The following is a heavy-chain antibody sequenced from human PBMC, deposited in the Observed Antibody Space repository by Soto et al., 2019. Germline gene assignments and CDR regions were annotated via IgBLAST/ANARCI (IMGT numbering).Heavy chain of an antibody. CDR2: MNPNSGNT. CDR3: ARGEGGYYDSSGYYLFPLYYFDY. Sequence: GASVKVSCKASGYTLTSYDINWVRQATGQGLEWMGWMNPNSGNTGYAQKFQGRVTMTRNTSISTAYMELSSLRSEDTAVYYCARGEGGYYDSSGYYLFPLYYFDYWGQGTLVTVSS. D-gene: IGHD3-22*01. J-gene: IGHJ4*02. CDR1: GYTLTSYD. V-gene: IGHV1-8*01.